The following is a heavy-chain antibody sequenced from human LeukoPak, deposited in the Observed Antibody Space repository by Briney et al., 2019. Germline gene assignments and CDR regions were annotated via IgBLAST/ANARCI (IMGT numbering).Heavy chain of an antibody. V-gene: IGHV1-24*01. J-gene: IGHJ5*02. CDR3: AIDASGEGFKLDP. Sequence: ASVRVSCKVSGYSLTDYPMHWVRQVPGKGLEWMGGFDQEDGETFYAQKFQGRVTMTEDASTDTAYLELTSLTSEDTAVYYCAIDASGEGFKLDPWGQGTLVTASS. D-gene: IGHD3-10*01. CDR2: FDQEDGET. CDR1: GYSLTDYP.